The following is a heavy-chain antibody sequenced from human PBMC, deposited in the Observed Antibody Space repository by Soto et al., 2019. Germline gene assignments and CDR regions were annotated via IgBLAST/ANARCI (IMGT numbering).Heavy chain of an antibody. V-gene: IGHV3-48*01. CDR2: ISSSSSTI. Sequence: GVSLRLSCAASGFTFSSYGMNWVRQAPGKGLEWVSCISSSSSTIYYADSVKGRFTISRDNAKNSLYLQMNSLRAEDTAVYYCGGSTIWGVAYYYYGMDVWGQGTTGTV. CDR3: GGSTIWGVAYYYYGMDV. J-gene: IGHJ6*02. CDR1: GFTFSSYG. D-gene: IGHD3-10*01.